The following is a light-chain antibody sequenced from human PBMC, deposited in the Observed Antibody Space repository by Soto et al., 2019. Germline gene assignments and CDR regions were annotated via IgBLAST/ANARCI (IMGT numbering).Light chain of an antibody. V-gene: IGLV2-8*01. Sequence: QSALTQSPSASGSPGQSVTISCIGISSDVGGYNYVSWYQHHPGKAPKLIIYEVTKRPSGVPDRFSGSRSGTTASLTVSGLQSEDEADYYCGSYAGGNTFVFGTGTKLTVL. CDR1: SSDVGGYNY. J-gene: IGLJ1*01. CDR2: EVT. CDR3: GSYAGGNTFV.